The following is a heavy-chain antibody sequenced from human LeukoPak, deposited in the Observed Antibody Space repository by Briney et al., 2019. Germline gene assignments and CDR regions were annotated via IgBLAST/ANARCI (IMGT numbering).Heavy chain of an antibody. CDR3: ASGSLFTPFDY. J-gene: IGHJ4*02. CDR2: ISAYNGNT. V-gene: IGHV1-18*04. CDR1: GYTFTGSY. D-gene: IGHD2-15*01. Sequence: GASVKVSCKASGYTFTGSYMHWVRQAPGQGLEWMGWISAYNGNTNYAQKLQGRVTMTTDTSTSTAYMELRSLRSDDTAVYYCASGSLFTPFDYWGQGTLVTVSS.